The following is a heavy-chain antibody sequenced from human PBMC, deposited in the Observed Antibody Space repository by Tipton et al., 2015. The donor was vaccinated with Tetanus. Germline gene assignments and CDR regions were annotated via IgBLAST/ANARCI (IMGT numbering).Heavy chain of an antibody. J-gene: IGHJ4*02. D-gene: IGHD1-1*01. CDR1: GYSFSSYW. CDR2: FFPGDSES. V-gene: IGHV5-51*01. CDR3: AKVSAPGTIATGNFDY. Sequence: QLVQSGPEVKKPGESLKISCRGSGYSFSSYWIAWVRQVPGKGLEWMGIFFPGDSESRYSPSFQGQVTMSGDNSIRTAYLQWNSRRASATATYYCAKVSAPGTIATGNFDYWGQGTPVPVSS.